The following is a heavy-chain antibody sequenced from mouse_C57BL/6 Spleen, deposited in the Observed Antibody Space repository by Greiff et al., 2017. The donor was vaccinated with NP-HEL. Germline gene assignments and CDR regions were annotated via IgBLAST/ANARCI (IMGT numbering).Heavy chain of an antibody. V-gene: IGHV5-4*01. CDR2: ISDGGSYT. CDR3: ARDRVTTVVDSLGDDYFDY. D-gene: IGHD1-1*01. CDR1: GFTFSSYA. Sequence: EVMLVESGGGLVKPGGSLKLSCAASGFTFSSYAMSWVRQTPEKRLEWVATISDGGSYTYYPDNVKGRFTISRDNAKNNLYLQMSHLKAEDTAMYYCARDRVTTVVDSLGDDYFDYWGQGTTLTVSS. J-gene: IGHJ2*01.